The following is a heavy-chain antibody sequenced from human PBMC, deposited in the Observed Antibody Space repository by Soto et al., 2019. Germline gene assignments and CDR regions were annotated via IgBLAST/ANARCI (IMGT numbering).Heavy chain of an antibody. Sequence: EWSLRLSCAVSGFTFSTYSMNLVRQAPGKGLEWVSCISSSGNSILYADSVRGRFTISRDNAKNSLYLQMNSLRADDTAVYYCARDTGYYDTWNGLGEYWGKGTLVTVSS. CDR1: GFTFSTYS. D-gene: IGHD3-3*01. CDR3: ARDTGYYDTWNGLGEY. J-gene: IGHJ4*02. V-gene: IGHV3-21*01. CDR2: ISSSGNSI.